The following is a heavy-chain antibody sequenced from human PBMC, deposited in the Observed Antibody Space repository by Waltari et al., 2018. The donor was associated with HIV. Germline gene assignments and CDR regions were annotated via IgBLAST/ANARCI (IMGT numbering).Heavy chain of an antibody. V-gene: IGHV3-7*04. CDR1: GFTFSSYW. Sequence: EVQLVESGGGLVQPGGSLRLSCAASGFTFSSYWMSWVRQAPGKGVELVANIKQDGSEKYYVDSVNGRFTISRDNAENSLYLQMNSLRAEDTAVYYCARGGFYGSGSKVNWGQGTLVTVSS. D-gene: IGHD3-10*01. CDR3: ARGGFYGSGSKVN. CDR2: IKQDGSEK. J-gene: IGHJ4*02.